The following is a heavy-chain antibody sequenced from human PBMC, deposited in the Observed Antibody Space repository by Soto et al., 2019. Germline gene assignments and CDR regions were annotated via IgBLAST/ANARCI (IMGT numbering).Heavy chain of an antibody. V-gene: IGHV3-11*01. CDR1: GFTFSDYY. D-gene: IGHD5-12*01. CDR3: ARASGYDFLWHCDY. J-gene: IGHJ4*02. Sequence: QVQLVASGGGLVKPGGSLRLSCTAPGFTFSDYYMSWIRQAPGTGLEWISYINYGRSGRPTYYAASVKGRFTIARDKAKKTLYLQTDWLIVEYPAVYFWARASGYDFLWHCDYWWQ. CDR2: INYGRSGRPT.